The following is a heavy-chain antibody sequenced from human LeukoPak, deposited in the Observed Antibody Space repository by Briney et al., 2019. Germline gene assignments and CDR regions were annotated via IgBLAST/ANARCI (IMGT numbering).Heavy chain of an antibody. V-gene: IGHV4-4*07. CDR2: IYATGST. J-gene: IGHJ5*02. Sequence: SETLSLTCTVSGAPISSYYWSWIRQPAGKGLEWIGRIYATGSTNYNPSLESRVTMSVDTSKNHLSLKVTSVTAADTAVYYCATEFSTNWFDPWGQGTLVTVSS. CDR1: GAPISSYY. CDR3: ATEFSTNWFDP.